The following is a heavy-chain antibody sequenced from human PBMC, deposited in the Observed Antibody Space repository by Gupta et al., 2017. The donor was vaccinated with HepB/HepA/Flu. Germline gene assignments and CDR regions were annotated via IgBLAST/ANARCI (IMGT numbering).Heavy chain of an antibody. CDR3: VADMSAVGVGELDS. CDR2: VKSETSGGTT. CDR1: GFNFNPAW. D-gene: IGHD2-21*01. V-gene: IGHV3-15*01. Sequence: EVQVVESGGGLVETGGSLSLSCLASGFNFNPAWMSWVRQAPGKGLEWVARVKSETSGGTTDYAAPVRGRFTISRDDSTSSVHLQMNSLKTEDTAVYYCVADMSAVGVGELDSWGQGTLVTVSS. J-gene: IGHJ4*02.